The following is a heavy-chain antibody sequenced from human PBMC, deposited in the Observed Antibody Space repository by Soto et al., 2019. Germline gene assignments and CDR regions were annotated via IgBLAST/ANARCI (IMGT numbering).Heavy chain of an antibody. V-gene: IGHV3-23*01. D-gene: IGHD3-10*01. CDR1: GFTFSSYA. CDR2: ISGSGDST. CDR3: AKDLFRGLGPFEF. J-gene: IGHJ4*02. Sequence: PVGSLRLSCAASGFTFSSYAISWVRQAPGKGLEWVSAISGSGDSTYYADSVKGRFTISRDNSKNTLYLQMNSLRAEDTAVYYCAKDLFRGLGPFEFLGQGTLVTGSS.